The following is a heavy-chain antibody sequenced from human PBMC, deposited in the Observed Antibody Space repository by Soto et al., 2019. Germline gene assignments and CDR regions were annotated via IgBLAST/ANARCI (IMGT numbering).Heavy chain of an antibody. CDR2: INPILGIA. CDR3: ARDFASSGSYGHMFDP. D-gene: IGHD3-10*01. Sequence: QVQLVQSGAEVKKPGSSVKVSCKASGGTFSSYTISWVRQAPGQGLEWMGRINPILGIANYAQKFQGRVTITADKTTITAYMELSRLRSEDTAVYCCARDFASSGSYGHMFDPWGQGTLVTVSS. J-gene: IGHJ5*02. CDR1: GGTFSSYT. V-gene: IGHV1-69*08.